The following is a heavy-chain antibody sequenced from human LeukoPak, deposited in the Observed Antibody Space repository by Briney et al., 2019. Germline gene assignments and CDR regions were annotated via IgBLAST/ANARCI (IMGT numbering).Heavy chain of an antibody. CDR1: GFTFSSYG. Sequence: GGSLRLSCAASGFTFSSYGVHWVRQAPGKGLEWVAVIWYDGSNKYYADSVKGRFTISRDNSKNTLYLQMNSLRAEDTAVYYCAKDGGSGWYYFDYWGEGTLVTVSS. J-gene: IGHJ4*02. D-gene: IGHD6-19*01. CDR3: AKDGGSGWYYFDY. V-gene: IGHV3-33*06. CDR2: IWYDGSNK.